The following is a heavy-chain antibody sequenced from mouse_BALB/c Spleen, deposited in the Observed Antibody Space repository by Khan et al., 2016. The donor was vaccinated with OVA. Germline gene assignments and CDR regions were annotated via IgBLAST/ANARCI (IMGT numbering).Heavy chain of an antibody. Sequence: EVQLVESGPGLVKPSQSLSLTCTVTGYSITSDYAWNWIRQFPGNKLEWMGYISYSGSTSYNPSLKSRISITRDTSKNQFFLQLNSVTTEDTATXYCARDGSRYNYAMDYWGQGTAVTVSS. CDR1: GYSITSDYA. CDR2: ISYSGST. V-gene: IGHV3-2*02. J-gene: IGHJ4*01. CDR3: ARDGSRYNYAMDY. D-gene: IGHD2-3*01.